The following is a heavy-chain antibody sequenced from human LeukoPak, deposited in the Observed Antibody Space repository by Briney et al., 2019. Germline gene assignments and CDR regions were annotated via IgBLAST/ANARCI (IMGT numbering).Heavy chain of an antibody. J-gene: IGHJ4*02. V-gene: IGHV4-59*08. CDR2: IYYSGST. Sequence: SETLSLTCTVSGGSISSYYWSWIRQPPGKGLEWIGYIYYSGSTNYNPSLKSRVTVSVDTSKNQFSLKLSSVTAADTAVYYCARHANGRFLEWLPEAIDYWGRGTLVTVSA. D-gene: IGHD3-3*01. CDR3: ARHANGRFLEWLPEAIDY. CDR1: GGSISSYY.